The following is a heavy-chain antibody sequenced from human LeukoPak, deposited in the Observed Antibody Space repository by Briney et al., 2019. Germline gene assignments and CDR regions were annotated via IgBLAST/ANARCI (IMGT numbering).Heavy chain of an antibody. CDR3: AKVGRATLGIYYFDY. J-gene: IGHJ4*02. CDR1: GFTFSNYW. CDR2: IGGSGGST. D-gene: IGHD7-27*01. Sequence: GGSLRLSCAASGFTFSNYWMHWVRQAPGKGLEWVSTIGGSGGSTYYADSVKGRFTISRDNSKNTLYLQMNSLRAEDTAVYYCAKVGRATLGIYYFDYWGQGTLVTVSS. V-gene: IGHV3-23*01.